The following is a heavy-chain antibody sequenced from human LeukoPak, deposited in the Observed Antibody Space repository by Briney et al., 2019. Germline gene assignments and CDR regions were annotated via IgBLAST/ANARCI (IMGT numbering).Heavy chain of an antibody. V-gene: IGHV3-23*01. CDR3: AKEIYAYGSRGFNY. J-gene: IGHJ4*02. CDR2: VSSSGDYT. CDR1: QFTFSYYA. D-gene: IGHD3-10*01. Sequence: GGSLRLSCSASQFTFSYYAMTWVRQAPGKGLEWDSGVSSSGDYTYYANSVKGRFTISRDNSKNTLYLQLSSLRVEDTAVYYCAKEIYAYGSRGFNYWGQGTLVTVSS.